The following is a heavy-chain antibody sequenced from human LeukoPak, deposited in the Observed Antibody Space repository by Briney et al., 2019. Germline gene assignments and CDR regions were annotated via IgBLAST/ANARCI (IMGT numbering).Heavy chain of an antibody. CDR3: ARDTAGSGSPGKFDP. V-gene: IGHV1-18*01. CDR2: ISAYNGST. Sequence: GASVKVSCKASGYTFTSYGISWVRQAPGQGLEWMGWISAYNGSTNYAQKLQGRVTMTTDTSTSTAYMELRSLRSDDTAVYYCARDTAGSGSPGKFDPWGQGTLVTVSS. CDR1: GYTFTSYG. D-gene: IGHD3-22*01. J-gene: IGHJ5*02.